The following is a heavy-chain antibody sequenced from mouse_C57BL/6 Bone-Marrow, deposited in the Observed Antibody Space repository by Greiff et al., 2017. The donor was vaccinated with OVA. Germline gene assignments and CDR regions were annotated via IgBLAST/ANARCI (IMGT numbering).Heavy chain of an antibody. V-gene: IGHV14-3*02. CDR2: IDPANGNT. CDR3: ARLGGYYDGY. CDR1: GFNIKDNY. Sequence: VQLQQSGAELVKPGASVKLSCTASGFNIKDNYMNWVRQRPEQGLEWIGRIDPANGNTEYDPKFQGKATLTADTSSNTAYLQLSSRTSADTAVYYCARLGGYYDGYWGQGTTLTVSS. J-gene: IGHJ2*01.